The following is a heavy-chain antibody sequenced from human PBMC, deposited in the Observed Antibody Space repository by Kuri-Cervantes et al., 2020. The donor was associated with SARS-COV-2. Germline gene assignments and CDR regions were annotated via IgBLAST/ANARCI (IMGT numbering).Heavy chain of an antibody. CDR1: TFTFNNYA. V-gene: IGHV3-23*01. CDR2: ISLPGGDT. J-gene: IGHJ4*02. D-gene: IGHD3-16*01. Sequence: GGSLRLSCAASTFTFNNYALIWVRQAPGKGLEWVSSISLPGGDTNYADSVKGRFTISRDNSKDTLYLQMHSLRAEDTAVYYCATVYTMGVSLDWGQETLVTVSS. CDR3: ATVYTMGVSLD.